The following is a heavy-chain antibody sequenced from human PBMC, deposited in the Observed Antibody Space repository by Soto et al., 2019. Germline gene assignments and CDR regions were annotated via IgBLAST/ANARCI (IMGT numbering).Heavy chain of an antibody. CDR1: GGSFSGYY. CDR3: ARTRAAPASRNLDY. D-gene: IGHD6-6*01. V-gene: IGHV4-34*01. Sequence: QAQLQQWGAGLLKPSETLSLTCAVYGGSFSGYYWSWVRQSPGKGLEGIGEINPTGGTNYNPSLKSRVTISVDTSKDQFSLQLSSVTAADTAVYYCARTRAAPASRNLDYWGQGTLVTVSS. J-gene: IGHJ4*02. CDR2: INPTGGT.